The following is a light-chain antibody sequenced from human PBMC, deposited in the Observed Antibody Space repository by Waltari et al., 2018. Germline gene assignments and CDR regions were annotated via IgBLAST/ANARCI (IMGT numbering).Light chain of an antibody. J-gene: IGKJ2*02. CDR3: QQSYSDSRT. V-gene: IGKV1-39*01. CDR2: AAS. Sequence: MTQSPSSLSASVGDRVTITCRASQSISSFLNWYQQKPGKAPKLLIYAASSLQSGVPSRFSGSGSGTDFTLTINSLQPEDFATYYCQQSYSDSRTFGQGTKLEIK. CDR1: QSISSF.